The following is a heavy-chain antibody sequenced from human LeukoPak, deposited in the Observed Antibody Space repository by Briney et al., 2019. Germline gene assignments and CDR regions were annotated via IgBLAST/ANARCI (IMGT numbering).Heavy chain of an antibody. Sequence: GGSLRLSCAASGFTFGSYAMSWVRQAPGKGLEWVAVISYDGSNKYYADSVKGRFTISRDNSKNTLYLQMNSLRAEDTAVYYCARDGIAARVISMVRGVTVFDYWGQGTLVTVSS. D-gene: IGHD3-10*01. V-gene: IGHV3-30*04. CDR3: ARDGIAARVISMVRGVTVFDY. CDR1: GFTFGSYA. J-gene: IGHJ4*02. CDR2: ISYDGSNK.